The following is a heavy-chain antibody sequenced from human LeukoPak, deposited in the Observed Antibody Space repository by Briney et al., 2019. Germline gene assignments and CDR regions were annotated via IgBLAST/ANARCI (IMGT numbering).Heavy chain of an antibody. Sequence: GGSLRLSCAASGFTFSNFWMNWVRQAPGKGLEWVANIKQDGSVKHYVDSVKGRFTISRDNTKNSLYLQMNSLRAEDTAVYYCTRRLDDWGQGTLVTVSS. CDR2: IKQDGSVK. CDR3: TRRLDD. CDR1: GFTFSNFW. V-gene: IGHV3-7*01. J-gene: IGHJ4*02. D-gene: IGHD3-16*01.